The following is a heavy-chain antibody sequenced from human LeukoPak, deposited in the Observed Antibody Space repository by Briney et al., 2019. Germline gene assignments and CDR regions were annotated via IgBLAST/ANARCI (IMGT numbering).Heavy chain of an antibody. V-gene: IGHV3-7*01. D-gene: IGHD3-9*01. CDR1: GFTFSSYW. CDR2: IKQDGSEK. J-gene: IGHJ4*02. Sequence: GGPLRLSCAASGFTFSSYWMSWVRQAPGKGLEWVANIKQDGSEKYYVDSVKGRFTISRDNAKNSLYLQMNSLRAEDTAVYYCARPLHYDILTVDYWGQGTLVTVSS. CDR3: ARPLHYDILTVDY.